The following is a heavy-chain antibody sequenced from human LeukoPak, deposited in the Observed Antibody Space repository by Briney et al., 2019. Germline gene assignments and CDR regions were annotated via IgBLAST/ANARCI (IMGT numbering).Heavy chain of an antibody. CDR1: GGSLSSYY. Sequence: SETLSLTCTVSGGSLSSYYWTWIRQPPGEGLEWIGYIYYIGSTNYNPSLKSRVTISVDTSKNQFSLRLSSVTAADTAVYYCAREVSTNPHFDYWGQGTLVAVSS. J-gene: IGHJ4*02. D-gene: IGHD5/OR15-5a*01. V-gene: IGHV4-59*01. CDR2: IYYIGST. CDR3: AREVSTNPHFDY.